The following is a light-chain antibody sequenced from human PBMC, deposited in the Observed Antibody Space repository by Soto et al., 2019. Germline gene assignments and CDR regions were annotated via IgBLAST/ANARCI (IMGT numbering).Light chain of an antibody. Sequence: DIQMTQSPSSLSASVGDRVTITCRASQGISFYLAWYQQIPGKAPKLLIYAASTLQSGVPSRFSGSGSGTDFTLTISSLQPEDFATYYCHRYNSAPITFGQGTKVEIK. V-gene: IGKV1-27*01. J-gene: IGKJ1*01. CDR3: HRYNSAPIT. CDR2: AAS. CDR1: QGISFY.